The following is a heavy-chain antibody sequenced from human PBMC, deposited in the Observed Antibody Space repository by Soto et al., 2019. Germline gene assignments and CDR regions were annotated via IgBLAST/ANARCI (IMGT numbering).Heavy chain of an antibody. V-gene: IGHV4-34*01. CDR1: GGSFSGYY. Sequence: PSETLSLTCAVYGGSFSGYYWSWIRQPPGKGLEWIGEINHSGSTNYNPSLKSRVTISVDTSKNQFSLKLSSVTAADTAVYFCASIGYSYGLCRYGAFDNCRQGTMVTVTS. CDR2: INHSGST. CDR3: ASIGYSYGLCRYGAFDN. J-gene: IGHJ3*02. D-gene: IGHD5-18*01.